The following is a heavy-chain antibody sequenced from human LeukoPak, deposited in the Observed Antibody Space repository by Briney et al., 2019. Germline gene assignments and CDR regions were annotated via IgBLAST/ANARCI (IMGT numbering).Heavy chain of an antibody. Sequence: GGSLRLSCAASGFTFSSYAMSWVRQAPGMGLEWVSAISGNSGNTHYADSVKGRFTISRDNSKNTLYLQMNSLRAEDTAVYYCAKDFLVGYRYSYGTEPFDYWGQGTLVTVSS. CDR3: AKDFLVGYRYSYGTEPFDY. J-gene: IGHJ4*02. D-gene: IGHD5-18*01. CDR2: ISGNSGNT. V-gene: IGHV3-23*01. CDR1: GFTFSSYA.